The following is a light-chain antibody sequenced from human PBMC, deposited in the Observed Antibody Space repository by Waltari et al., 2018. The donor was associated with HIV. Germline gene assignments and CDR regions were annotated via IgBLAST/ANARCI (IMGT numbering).Light chain of an antibody. V-gene: IGLV1-44*01. CDR1: TPNLGRNT. J-gene: IGLJ2*01. CDR2: GKN. CDR3: ASWDDSLNGPV. Sequence: QSVLTQPPSASGTPAQRVTISCSGTTPNLGRNTLRWFQQFPGTAPKVLIYGKNQRPSGVPDRFSGSKSGTSASLAISGLQSEDEADYYCASWDDSLNGPVFGGGTKLTVV.